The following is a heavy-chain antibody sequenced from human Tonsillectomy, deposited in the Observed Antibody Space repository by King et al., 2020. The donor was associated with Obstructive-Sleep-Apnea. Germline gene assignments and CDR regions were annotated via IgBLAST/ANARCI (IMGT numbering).Heavy chain of an antibody. CDR3: ARSTYYYDSSGYYLAYDAFDI. D-gene: IGHD3-22*01. V-gene: IGHV1-69*01. Sequence: VQLVESGAEVKKPGSSVKVSCKASGGTFSSYAISWVRQAPGQGLEWVGGSIPIFCTANYAHEYQGRVTITADESTSTAYMELSSLRSEDTAVYYCARSTYYYDSSGYYLAYDAFDIWGQGTMVTVSS. J-gene: IGHJ3*02. CDR2: SIPIFCTA. CDR1: GGTFSSYA.